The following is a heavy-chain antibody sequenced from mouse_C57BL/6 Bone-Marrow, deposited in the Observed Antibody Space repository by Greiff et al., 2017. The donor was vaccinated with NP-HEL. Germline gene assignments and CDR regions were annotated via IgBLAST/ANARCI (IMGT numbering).Heavy chain of an antibody. J-gene: IGHJ1*03. CDR3: ARHGSNYFYWYFDV. D-gene: IGHD2-5*01. CDR1: GFTFSSYT. CDR2: ISGGGGNT. Sequence: EVKLVESGGGLVKPGGSLKLSCAASGFTFSSYTMSWVRQTPEKRLEWVATISGGGGNTYYPDSVKGRFTISRDNAKNTLYLQMSSLRSEDTALYYCARHGSNYFYWYFDVWGTGTTVTVSS. V-gene: IGHV5-9*01.